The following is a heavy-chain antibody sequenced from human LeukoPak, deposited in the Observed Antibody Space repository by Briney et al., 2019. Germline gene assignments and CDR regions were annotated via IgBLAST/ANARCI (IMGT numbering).Heavy chain of an antibody. Sequence: GGSLRLSCAASGFTFKLYWMHWVRQVPGKGPVWVARINDDGSDTVYADSVKGRFTISRDNSKNTLYLQMNSLRAEDTAVYYCAKDSGITIFGLDAFDIWGQGTMVTVSS. D-gene: IGHD3-3*01. CDR1: GFTFKLYW. CDR2: INDDGSDT. V-gene: IGHV3-74*01. J-gene: IGHJ3*02. CDR3: AKDSGITIFGLDAFDI.